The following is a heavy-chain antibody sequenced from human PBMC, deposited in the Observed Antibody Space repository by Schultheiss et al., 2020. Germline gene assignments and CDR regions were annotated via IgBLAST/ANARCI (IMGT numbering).Heavy chain of an antibody. Sequence: GGSLRLSCAVSGFNFSSYSMNWVRQAPGKGLEWVSGISWNSGSIGYADSVKGRFTISRDNAKNSLYLQMNSLRDEDTAVYYCAKGRRGSWYLDYWGQGTLVTVSS. CDR1: GFNFSSYS. V-gene: IGHV3-48*02. CDR2: ISWNSGSI. CDR3: AKGRRGSWYLDY. J-gene: IGHJ4*02. D-gene: IGHD3-10*01.